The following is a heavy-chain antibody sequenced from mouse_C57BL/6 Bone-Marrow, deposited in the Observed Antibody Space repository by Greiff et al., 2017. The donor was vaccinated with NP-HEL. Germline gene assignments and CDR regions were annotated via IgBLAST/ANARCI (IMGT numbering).Heavy chain of an antibody. D-gene: IGHD1-1*01. J-gene: IGHJ2*01. Sequence: EVQLQQSVAELVRPGASVKLSCTASGFNFKNSYMHWVKQRPEQSLEWIGSIDPANGSPRSAPKFQGKATITVDTSSNTAYLQLSSLTSEDSAIYYCASITTDDYWGQGTTLTVSS. CDR3: ASITTDDY. V-gene: IGHV14-3*01. CDR2: IDPANGSP. CDR1: GFNFKNSY.